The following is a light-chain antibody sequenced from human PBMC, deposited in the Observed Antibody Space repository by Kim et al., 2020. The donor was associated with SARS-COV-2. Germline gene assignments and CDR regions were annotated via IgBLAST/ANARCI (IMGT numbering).Light chain of an antibody. CDR3: NSRDSRGNV. CDR2: GKN. J-gene: IGLJ1*01. CDR1: SLRSYY. V-gene: IGLV3-19*01. Sequence: SSELTQDPAVSVALGQTVRITCQGDSLRSYYASWYQQKPGQAPVLVIYGKNNRPSGIPDRFSGSSSGNTASLTITGAQAEDEADYYCNSRDSRGNVFGTG.